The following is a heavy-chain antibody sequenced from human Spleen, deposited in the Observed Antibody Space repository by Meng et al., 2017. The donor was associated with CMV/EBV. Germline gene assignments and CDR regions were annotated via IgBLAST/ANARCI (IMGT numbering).Heavy chain of an antibody. D-gene: IGHD2-2*01. CDR1: GYIFSNYG. V-gene: IGHV1-18*01. CDR2: ISAYNGNT. J-gene: IGHJ6*02. CDR3: ARGSHCSPTRCFNVYYYYYGIDV. Sequence: SVKVSCKASGYIFSNYGISWVRQAPGQGLEWMGWISAYNGNTYYAQKIQGRVTMTTDTSTSTAYMELRSLRSDDTAIYYCARGSHCSPTRCFNVYYYYYGIDVWGQGTTVTVSS.